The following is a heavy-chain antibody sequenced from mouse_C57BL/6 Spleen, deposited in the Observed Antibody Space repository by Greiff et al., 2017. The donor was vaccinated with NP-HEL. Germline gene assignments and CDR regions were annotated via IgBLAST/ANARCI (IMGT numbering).Heavy chain of an antibody. Sequence: DVKLQESGPGLVKPSQSLSLTCTVTGYSITSGYGWNWIRQFPGNKLEWMGYISYSGSTKYNPYLQRRISITRDTSKNQFFLQLNSVTTEDTATSYCARTARIKYWGQGTTLTVSS. J-gene: IGHJ2*01. D-gene: IGHD1-2*01. CDR1: GYSITSGYG. CDR3: ARTARIKY. V-gene: IGHV3-2*02. CDR2: ISYSGST.